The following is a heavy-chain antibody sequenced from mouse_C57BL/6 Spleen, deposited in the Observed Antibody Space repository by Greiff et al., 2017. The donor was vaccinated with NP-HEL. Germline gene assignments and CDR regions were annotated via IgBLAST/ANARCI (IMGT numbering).Heavy chain of an antibody. CDR2: IYPGDGDT. J-gene: IGHJ1*03. CDR3: ARDGWLLRRYFDD. Sequence: QVHVKQSGPELVKPGASVKISCKASGYAFSSSWMNWVKQRPGKGLEWIGRIYPGDGDTNYNGKFKGKATLTADKSSSTAYMELSSLTSEDSAVYLWARDGWLLRRYFDDWGKGTTVTVSS. V-gene: IGHV1-82*01. D-gene: IGHD2-3*01. CDR1: GYAFSSSW.